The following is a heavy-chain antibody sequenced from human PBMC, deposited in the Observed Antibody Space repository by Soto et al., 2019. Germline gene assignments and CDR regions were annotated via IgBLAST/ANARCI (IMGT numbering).Heavy chain of an antibody. J-gene: IGHJ4*02. CDR1: GFTFDDYA. V-gene: IGHV3-9*01. Sequence: PGGSLRLSCAASGFTFDDYAMHRVRQAPGKGLEWVSGISWNSGSIGYADSVKGRFTISRDNAKNSLYLQMNSLRAEDTALYYCEKGSIVGATTIFDYWGKGTLVTVSS. CDR3: EKGSIVGATTIFDY. CDR2: ISWNSGSI. D-gene: IGHD1-26*01.